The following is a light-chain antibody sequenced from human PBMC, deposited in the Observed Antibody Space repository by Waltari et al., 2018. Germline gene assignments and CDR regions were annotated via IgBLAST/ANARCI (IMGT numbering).Light chain of an antibody. CDR2: DVS. CDR3: CSYAGRATWA. V-gene: IGLV2-11*02. Sequence: QSALTQPRSVSGSPGHSVTISCTGTSSDVGGYDYVSWYQQYPGKAPKLGIYDVSKRPSGVPVRFSGSKSGNTASLTISGLQAEDEADYNCCSYAGRATWAFGGGTKLTVL. CDR1: SSDVGGYDY. J-gene: IGLJ3*02.